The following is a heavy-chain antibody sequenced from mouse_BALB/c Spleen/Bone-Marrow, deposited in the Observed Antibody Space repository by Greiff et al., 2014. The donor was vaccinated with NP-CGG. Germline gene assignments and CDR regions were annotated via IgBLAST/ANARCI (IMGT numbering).Heavy chain of an antibody. D-gene: IGHD2-14*01. CDR3: AREVRDDYAMDY. V-gene: IGHV1S137*01. CDR2: ISTYYGDA. CDR1: GYKFTDYA. Sequence: QVQLQQSGAELVRPGVSVKISCKGSGYKFTDYAMHWGKQSHAKSLEWIGVISTYYGDASYNQKFKGRATMTVDKSSSTAYMELARLTSEDSAIYYCAREVRDDYAMDYWGQGTSVTVSS. J-gene: IGHJ4*01.